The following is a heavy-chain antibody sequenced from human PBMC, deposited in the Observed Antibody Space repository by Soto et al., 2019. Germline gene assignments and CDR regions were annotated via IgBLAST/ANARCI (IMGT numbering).Heavy chain of an antibody. D-gene: IGHD1-26*01. J-gene: IGHJ4*02. CDR2: VIPILGQA. CDR3: ARVGGVGAPPGTDF. Sequence: QLVQSGAEVKKPGSSVKISCKASGGTFSSYVISWLRQAPGQGLEWMGGVIPILGQAYYAPNLQGRVTITADDSTLTAYMELNRLTSADTAVYFCARVGGVGAPPGTDFWGQGTLVTVSS. CDR1: GGTFSSYV. V-gene: IGHV1-69*01.